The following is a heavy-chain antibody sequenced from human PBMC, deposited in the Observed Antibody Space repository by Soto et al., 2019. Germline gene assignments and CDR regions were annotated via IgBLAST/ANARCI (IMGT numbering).Heavy chain of an antibody. CDR2: IWYDGSNK. CDR3: ASEIRWVDAFDI. CDR1: GFTFSSYG. Sequence: GGSLRLSCAASGFTFSSYGMHWVRQAPGKGLEWVAVIWYDGSNKYYPDSVKGRFTISRDNSKNTLYLQMNSLRAEDTAVYYCASEIRWVDAFDIWGQGTMVTVSS. V-gene: IGHV3-33*01. D-gene: IGHD4-17*01. J-gene: IGHJ3*02.